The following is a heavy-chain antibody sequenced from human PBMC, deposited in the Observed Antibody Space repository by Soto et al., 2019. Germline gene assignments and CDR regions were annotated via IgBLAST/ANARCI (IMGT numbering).Heavy chain of an antibody. Sequence: QVQLVQSGAEVKKPGASVKVSCKSSGYTFSMSGISWVRQAPGQGLEWMGWISGYNGKTNYEQKFQDRVSMTTDTATNMAYMELRILRSDDTAVYYCAREGPRPYYYYGMDVWGQGTTVTVS. CDR1: GYTFSMSG. CDR2: ISGYNGKT. V-gene: IGHV1-18*01. CDR3: AREGPRPYYYYGMDV. J-gene: IGHJ6*02.